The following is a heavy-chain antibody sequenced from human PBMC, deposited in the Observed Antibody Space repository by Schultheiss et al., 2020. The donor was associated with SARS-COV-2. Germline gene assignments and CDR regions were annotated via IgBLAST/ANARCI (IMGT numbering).Heavy chain of an antibody. CDR3: AREMATILLAFDI. CDR2: ISSNGGST. CDR1: GFTFSSYS. J-gene: IGHJ3*02. Sequence: GESLKISCAASGFTFSSYSMNWVRQAPGKGLEYVSAISSNGGSTYYADSVKGRFTISRDNSKNTLYLQMNSLRAEDTAVYYCAREMATILLAFDIWGQGTMVTVSS. V-gene: IGHV3-64*04. D-gene: IGHD5-24*01.